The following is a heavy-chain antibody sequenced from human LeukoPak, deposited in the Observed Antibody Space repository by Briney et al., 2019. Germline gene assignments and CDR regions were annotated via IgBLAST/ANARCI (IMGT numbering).Heavy chain of an antibody. Sequence: GGSLRLSCAASDFNFNYVWMSWVRQALGKGLGWVGRIKTKIDGETTDYAAPVKGRFTISRDDSKSTLYLQMNRLKTEDSAVYYCTTERNWELLRPYGMNIWGEGTTVTVSS. J-gene: IGHJ6*04. D-gene: IGHD1-26*01. V-gene: IGHV3-15*01. CDR3: TTERNWELLRPYGMNI. CDR1: DFNFNYVW. CDR2: IKTKIDGETT.